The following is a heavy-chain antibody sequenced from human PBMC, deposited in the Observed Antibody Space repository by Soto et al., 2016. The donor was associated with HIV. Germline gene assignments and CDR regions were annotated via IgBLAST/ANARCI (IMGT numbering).Heavy chain of an antibody. V-gene: IGHV1-69*13. CDR3: AREEGGLAADGGAFDI. D-gene: IGHD6-13*01. CDR1: GGTFSSYA. Sequence: QAQLVQSGAEVKKPGSSVKVSCKASGGTFSSYAISWVRQAPGQGLEWMGGIIPIFGTANYAQKFQGRVTITADESTSTAYMELSSLRSEDTAVYYCAREEGGLAADGGAFDIWGQGTMVTVSS. J-gene: IGHJ3*02. CDR2: IIPIFGTA.